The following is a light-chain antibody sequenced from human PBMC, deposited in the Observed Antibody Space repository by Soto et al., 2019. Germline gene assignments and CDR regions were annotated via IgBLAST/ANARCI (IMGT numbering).Light chain of an antibody. Sequence: QSALTQPPSASGSPGQSVTISCTGTSSDVGAYDYVSWYQQHPGKAPKLMIYEINKRPSGVPDRFSGSKSGNTASLTDSGLQAEDEADYYCSSFAGSNNFPYVFGTGTKLTVL. CDR3: SSFAGSNNFPYV. J-gene: IGLJ1*01. CDR1: SSDVGAYDY. V-gene: IGLV2-8*01. CDR2: EIN.